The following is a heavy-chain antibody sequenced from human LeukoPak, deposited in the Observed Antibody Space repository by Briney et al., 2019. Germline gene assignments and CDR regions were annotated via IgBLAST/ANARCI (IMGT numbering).Heavy chain of an antibody. CDR2: IGTASDT. J-gene: IGHJ6*03. D-gene: IGHD1-1*01. CDR1: GFTFSSFD. V-gene: IGHV3-13*01. CDR3: ARGPPRGKYYYMDV. Sequence: GGSLRLSCAASGFTFSSFDMHWVRQPTGQGLEWVSTIGTASDTYYPGSVEGRFTLSRDNAKNSLYLQMNSLTAGDTAVHYCARGPPRGKYYYMDVWGKGTTVTVSS.